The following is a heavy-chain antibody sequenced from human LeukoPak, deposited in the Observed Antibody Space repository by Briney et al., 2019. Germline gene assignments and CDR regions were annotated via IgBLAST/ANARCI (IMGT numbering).Heavy chain of an antibody. CDR3: ARRRARRGSGWSSFDAFDI. D-gene: IGHD6-19*01. J-gene: IGHJ3*02. V-gene: IGHV1-46*01. CDR2: IYPRDGST. Sequence: EASVKVSCKASGYTFTSNYIHWVRQAPRQGLEWMGMIYPRDGSTSYAQKLQGRVTVTRDTSTSTVHMELSGLRSEDTAVYYCARRRARRGSGWSSFDAFDIWGQGTMVTVSS. CDR1: GYTFTSNY.